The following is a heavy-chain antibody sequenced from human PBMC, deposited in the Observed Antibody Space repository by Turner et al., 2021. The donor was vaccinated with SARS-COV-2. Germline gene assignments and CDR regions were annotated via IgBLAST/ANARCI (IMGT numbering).Heavy chain of an antibody. CDR3: ARDHWGNVVVVTAIHYYYGMDV. CDR1: GFTFSSYA. CDR2: ISYDGRNK. D-gene: IGHD2-21*02. J-gene: IGHJ6*02. Sequence: QVQLVESGGGVVQPGRSLRLSCAASGFTFSSYAMHWVRQAPGKGLEWVAVISYDGRNKYYADSVKGRFTISRDNSKNTLYLRMNSLRAEDTAVYYCARDHWGNVVVVTAIHYYYGMDVWGQGTTVTVSS. V-gene: IGHV3-30*04.